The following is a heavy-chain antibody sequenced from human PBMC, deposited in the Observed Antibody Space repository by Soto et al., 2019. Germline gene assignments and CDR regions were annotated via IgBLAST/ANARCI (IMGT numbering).Heavy chain of an antibody. CDR3: AREVKLRFLEWLFNGSWFDP. J-gene: IGHJ5*02. D-gene: IGHD3-3*01. Sequence: SETLSLTCAVYGGSFSGYYWSWIRQPPGKGLEWIGEINHSGSTNYNPSLKSRVTISVDTSKNQFSLKLSSVTAADTAVYYCAREVKLRFLEWLFNGSWFDPWGEGTLVTVSS. V-gene: IGHV4-34*01. CDR1: GGSFSGYY. CDR2: INHSGST.